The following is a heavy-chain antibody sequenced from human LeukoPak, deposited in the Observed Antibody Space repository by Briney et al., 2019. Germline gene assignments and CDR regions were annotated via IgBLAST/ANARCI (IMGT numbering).Heavy chain of an antibody. D-gene: IGHD5-24*01. V-gene: IGHV4-59*01. CDR2: IYYSGTT. J-gene: IGHJ4*02. CDR3: ARGDGYNPIDY. CDR1: GGSISNYY. Sequence: SETLSLTCTVSGGSISNYYWSWIRQPPGKGLEWIGYIYYSGTTNYNPSLKSRVTISVDTSKNQLSLKLSSVTAADTAVYYCARGDGYNPIDYWGQGTLVTVSS.